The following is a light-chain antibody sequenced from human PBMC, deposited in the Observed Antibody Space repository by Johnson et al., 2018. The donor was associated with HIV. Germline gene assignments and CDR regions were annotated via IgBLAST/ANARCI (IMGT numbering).Light chain of an antibody. J-gene: IGLJ1*01. CDR1: SSNIGNNY. CDR3: GTGDSSLMTAF. Sequence: QPVLTQPPSVSAAPGQKVTISCSGSSSNIGNNYVSWYQQVPGTAPKLLIYDNNRRPSGIPDRFSGSKSGTSATLGITGLQTGDEADYYCGTGDSSLMTAFFGTGTKVTVL. V-gene: IGLV1-51*01. CDR2: DNN.